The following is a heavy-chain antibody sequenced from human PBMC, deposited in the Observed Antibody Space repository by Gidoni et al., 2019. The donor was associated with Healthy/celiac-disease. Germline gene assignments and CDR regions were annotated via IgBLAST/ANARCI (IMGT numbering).Heavy chain of an antibody. V-gene: IGHV4-34*01. CDR3: ARSKWEVLTG. CDR1: GGSFSGYY. Sequence: QVQLQQWGAGLLKPSETLSLTCAVYGGSFSGYYWSWIRQPPGKGLEWIGEINHSGSTNYNPSLKSRVTISVDTSKNQFSLKLSSVTAADTAVYYCARSKWEVLTGWGQGTLVTVSS. D-gene: IGHD3-9*01. J-gene: IGHJ4*02. CDR2: INHSGST.